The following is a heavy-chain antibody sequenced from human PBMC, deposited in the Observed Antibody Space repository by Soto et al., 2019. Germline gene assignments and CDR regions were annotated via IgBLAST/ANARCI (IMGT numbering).Heavy chain of an antibody. CDR1: SGSINSDW. D-gene: IGHD3-10*01. V-gene: IGHV4-4*07. CDR2: VYSSGTT. J-gene: IGHJ4*02. CDR3: ASDIDSYPYGGGY. Sequence: PSVTLSLTCTGSSGSINSDWWSWIRQPAGKGLEWIGRVYSSGTTDYNPSLNSRATMSVETSKNQFSLKLSSVTAADTAVYDCASDIDSYPYGGGYWGQGIQVNV.